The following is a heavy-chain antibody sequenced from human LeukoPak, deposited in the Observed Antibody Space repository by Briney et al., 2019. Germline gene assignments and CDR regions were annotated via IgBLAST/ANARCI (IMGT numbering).Heavy chain of an antibody. Sequence: GGSLRLSCAASGFTFSSYAMSWVRQAPGKGLEWVSVIGGSGTSTYYAGSVKGRFTISRDNSKNTLYLQMNSLRAEDTAVYYCAKGFSSRFSAWHIWGQGTVVTVSS. V-gene: IGHV3-23*01. CDR2: IGGSGTST. CDR1: GFTFSSYA. D-gene: IGHD6-13*01. J-gene: IGHJ3*02. CDR3: AKGFSSRFSAWHI.